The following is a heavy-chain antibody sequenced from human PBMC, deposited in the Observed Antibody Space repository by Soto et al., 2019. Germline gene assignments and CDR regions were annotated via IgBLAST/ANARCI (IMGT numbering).Heavy chain of an antibody. J-gene: IGHJ3*02. Sequence: ASVKVSCKASGYTFTSYGISWVRQAPGQGLEWMGWISAYNGNTNYAQKLQGRVTMTTDTSTSTAYVELRSLRSDDTAVYYCARVPRDILTGYYSSRAAFDIWG. V-gene: IGHV1-18*01. CDR2: ISAYNGNT. D-gene: IGHD3-9*01. CDR3: ARVPRDILTGYYSSRAAFDI. CDR1: GYTFTSYG.